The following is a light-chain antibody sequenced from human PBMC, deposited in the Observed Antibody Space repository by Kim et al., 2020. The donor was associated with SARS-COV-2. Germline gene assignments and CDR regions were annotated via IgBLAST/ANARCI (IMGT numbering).Light chain of an antibody. Sequence: EIVLTQSPGTLSLSPGGSATLSCRASQSVASNHLAWFQQKPGQAPRLLIYGTSSRATGIPDRFSASESGTDFTLTISRLEPEDFAVYYCQQYDRSPYTFGQGTKLEI. CDR2: GTS. CDR1: QSVASNH. V-gene: IGKV3-20*01. CDR3: QQYDRSPYT. J-gene: IGKJ2*01.